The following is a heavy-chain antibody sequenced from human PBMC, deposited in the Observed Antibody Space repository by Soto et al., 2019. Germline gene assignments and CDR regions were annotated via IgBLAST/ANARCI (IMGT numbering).Heavy chain of an antibody. V-gene: IGHV1-3*01. Sequence: ASVKVSCKDSGYSLISYAMNWVRQAPGQRLEWMGWINAGNGNTKYSQKFQGRVTITRDTSASTGYMELSSLRSEDTAVYYCARDPGYSYGYNWGQGTLVTVSS. J-gene: IGHJ4*02. D-gene: IGHD5-18*01. CDR2: INAGNGNT. CDR3: ARDPGYSYGYN. CDR1: GYSLISYA.